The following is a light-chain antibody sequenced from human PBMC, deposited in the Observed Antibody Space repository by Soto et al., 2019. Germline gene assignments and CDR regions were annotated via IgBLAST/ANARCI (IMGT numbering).Light chain of an antibody. V-gene: IGKV3-15*01. Sequence: EIVMTQSPATLSVSPGERATLSCRASQSVSSNLAWYQQKPGQAPRLLIYGASTRATGIPARFSGSGSGTEFTITISILQSEDFAVYYCQQYNNWYTFGQGTKLEIK. J-gene: IGKJ2*01. CDR2: GAS. CDR1: QSVSSN. CDR3: QQYNNWYT.